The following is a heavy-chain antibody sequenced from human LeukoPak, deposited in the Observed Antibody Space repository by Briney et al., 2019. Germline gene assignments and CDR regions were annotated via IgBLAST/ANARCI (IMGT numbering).Heavy chain of an antibody. V-gene: IGHV1-69*04. CDR3: ARVSNIRGTCDAFDI. J-gene: IGHJ3*02. D-gene: IGHD1-1*01. CDR1: GGTFSSYA. Sequence: GASVKVSCKASGGTFSSYAISWVRQAPGQGLEWMGRIIPILGIANYAQKFQGRVTITADKSTSTAYMELSSLRSEDTAVYYCARVSNIRGTCDAFDIWGQGTMVTASS. CDR2: IIPILGIA.